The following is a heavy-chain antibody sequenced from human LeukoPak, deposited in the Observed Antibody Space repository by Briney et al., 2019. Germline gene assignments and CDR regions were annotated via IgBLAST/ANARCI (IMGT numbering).Heavy chain of an antibody. CDR3: ARELVVPAAHYFDY. D-gene: IGHD2-2*01. J-gene: IGHJ4*02. Sequence: PSETLSLTCTVSGGSISSYYWSWIRQPAGKGLEWIGRIYTSGSTNYNPSLKSRVTMSVDTSKNQFSLKLSSVTAADTAVYYCARELVVPAAHYFDYWGQGTPVTVSS. CDR2: IYTSGST. CDR1: GGSISSYY. V-gene: IGHV4-4*07.